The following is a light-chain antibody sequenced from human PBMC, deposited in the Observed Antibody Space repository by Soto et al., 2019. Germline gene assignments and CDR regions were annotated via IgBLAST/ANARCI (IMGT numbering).Light chain of an antibody. CDR2: EAS. V-gene: IGKV1-27*01. Sequence: DFQMTQSPSSLSASVGDRVTITCRASQDISDHLAWYQHKPGKVPKLLIYEASTLQSGVPSRFSGGGSGTDFTLTISSLQPEDVATYYCQKYNRTPRTFGQGTKVEIK. J-gene: IGKJ1*01. CDR3: QKYNRTPRT. CDR1: QDISDH.